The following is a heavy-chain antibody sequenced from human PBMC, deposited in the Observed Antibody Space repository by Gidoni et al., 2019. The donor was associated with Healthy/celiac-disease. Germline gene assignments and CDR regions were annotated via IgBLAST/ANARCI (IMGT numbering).Heavy chain of an antibody. J-gene: IGHJ5*02. CDR2: IKQDGSEK. D-gene: IGHD6-13*01. CDR3: ARQRQLQNFDP. Sequence: EVQLVESGGGLVQPGGSLRLSCAASGFTFSSYWMGWVRKAPGKGLEWLDNIKQDGSEKYYVDSVKGRFTIYRDNDKNSLYLQMNSLRAEDTAVYYCARQRQLQNFDPWGQGTLVTVSS. V-gene: IGHV3-7*01. CDR1: GFTFSSYW.